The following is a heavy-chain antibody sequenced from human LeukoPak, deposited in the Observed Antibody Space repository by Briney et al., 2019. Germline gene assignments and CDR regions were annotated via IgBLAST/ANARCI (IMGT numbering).Heavy chain of an antibody. CDR2: IYYSGST. CDR3: ARESPPGGQLWFQVDY. J-gene: IGHJ4*02. D-gene: IGHD5-18*01. Sequence: SETLSLTCAVSGGSIKSNNWWSWIRQPPGKGLEWIGYIYYSGSTYYNPSLKSRVTISVDTSKNQFSLKLSSVTAADTAVYYCARESPPGGQLWFQVDYWGQGTLVTVSS. V-gene: IGHV4-30-4*01. CDR1: GGSIKSNNW.